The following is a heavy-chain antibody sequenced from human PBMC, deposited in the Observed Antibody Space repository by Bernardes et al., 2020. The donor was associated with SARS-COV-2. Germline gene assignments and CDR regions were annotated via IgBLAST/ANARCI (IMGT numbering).Heavy chain of an antibody. D-gene: IGHD3-22*01. V-gene: IGHV3-23*01. CDR3: AKDPAGSVYYDSSGYYY. CDR2: ISGSGGST. J-gene: IGHJ4*02. Sequence: GGSLRLSCAASGFTFSSYAMSWVRQAPGKGLEWVSAISGSGGSTYYADSVKGRFTISRDNSKNTLYLQMNSLRAEDTAVYYCAKDPAGSVYYDSSGYYYWGQGTLVTVSS. CDR1: GFTFSSYA.